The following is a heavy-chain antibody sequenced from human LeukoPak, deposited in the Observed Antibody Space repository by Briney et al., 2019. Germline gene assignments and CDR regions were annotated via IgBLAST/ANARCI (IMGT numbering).Heavy chain of an antibody. CDR2: INHSGST. CDR3: ARGGELERLSIYYYYMDV. CDR1: GGSFSGYY. V-gene: IGHV4-34*01. Sequence: PSETLSLTCAVYGGSFSGYYWSWIRQPPGKGLEWFGEINHSGSTNYNPSLKSRVTISVDTSKNQFSLKLSSVTAADTAVYYCARGGELERLSIYYYYMDVWGKGTTVTVSS. J-gene: IGHJ6*03. D-gene: IGHD1-1*01.